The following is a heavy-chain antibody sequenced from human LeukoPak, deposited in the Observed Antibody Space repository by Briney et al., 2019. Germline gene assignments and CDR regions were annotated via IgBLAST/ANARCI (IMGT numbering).Heavy chain of an antibody. CDR2: ISAYNGNT. V-gene: IGHV1-18*01. CDR3: ARLYYYDLWEGSNWFDP. J-gene: IGHJ5*02. D-gene: IGHD3-22*01. Sequence: GASVKVSCKASGYTFTSYGISWVRQAPGQGLEWMGWISAYNGNTNYAQKLQGRVTMTTDTSTSTAYMELRSLRSDDTAVYYCARLYYYDLWEGSNWFDPWGQGTLVTVSS. CDR1: GYTFTSYG.